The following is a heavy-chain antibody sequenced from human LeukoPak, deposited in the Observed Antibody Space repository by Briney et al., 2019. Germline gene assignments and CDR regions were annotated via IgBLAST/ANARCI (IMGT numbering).Heavy chain of an antibody. J-gene: IGHJ4*02. CDR2: IYYSGST. CDR1: GGSISNYY. V-gene: IGHV4-59*08. D-gene: IGHD4-23*01. Sequence: SETLSLTCTVSGGSISNYYWSWLRQPPGKGLEWIGYIYYSGSTTYNPSLKSRVTISLDTSENQFSLRLRSVTAADTAVYYCATFSDYGGNFFDYRGQGTLVTVSS. CDR3: ATFSDYGGNFFDY.